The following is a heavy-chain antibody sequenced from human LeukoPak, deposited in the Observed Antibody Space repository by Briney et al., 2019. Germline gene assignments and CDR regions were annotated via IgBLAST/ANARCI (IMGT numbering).Heavy chain of an antibody. D-gene: IGHD4-17*01. CDR2: VSSSSSTI. CDR1: GFTFSSYS. V-gene: IGHV3-48*02. Sequence: GGSLRLSCAASGFTFSSYSMNWVRQAPGKGLEWVSYVSSSSSTIYYADSVKGRFTISRDNAKNSLYLQMNSLRDEDTAVYYCARGRKRGFYWDGDHPLFDYWGQGTLVTVSS. CDR3: ARGRKRGFYWDGDHPLFDY. J-gene: IGHJ4*02.